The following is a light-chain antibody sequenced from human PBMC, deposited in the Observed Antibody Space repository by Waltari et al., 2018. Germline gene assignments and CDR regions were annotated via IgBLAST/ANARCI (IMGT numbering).Light chain of an antibody. CDR3: QQYNSFPYT. CDR2: KAS. Sequence: DIQMTQSPSTLSASVGDRVTITCRASQCISRWLAWYQQKPGKAPKLLIYKASSLESGVPSGFSGSGSGTEFTLTISSLRPDDFATYYCQQYNSFPYTFGQGTKLEIK. V-gene: IGKV1-5*03. J-gene: IGKJ2*01. CDR1: QCISRW.